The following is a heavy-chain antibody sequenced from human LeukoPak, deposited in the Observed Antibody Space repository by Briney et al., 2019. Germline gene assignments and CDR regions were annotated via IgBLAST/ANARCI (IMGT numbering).Heavy chain of an antibody. J-gene: IGHJ4*02. CDR3: ATHTYYDFWSGYYTGPYFDY. CDR1: GGSISSSY. CDR2: VYYRGST. Sequence: PSETLSLTCTVSGGSISSSYWSWFRQPPGKGLVWIGYVYYRGSTNYNPSLESRVTISVDTSKNQFSLKLSSVTAADTAVYYCATHTYYDFWSGYYTGPYFDYWGQGTLVTVSS. D-gene: IGHD3-3*01. V-gene: IGHV4-59*08.